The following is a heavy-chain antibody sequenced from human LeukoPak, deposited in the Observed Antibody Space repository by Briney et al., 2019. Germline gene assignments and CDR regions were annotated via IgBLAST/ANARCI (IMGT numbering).Heavy chain of an antibody. CDR2: ISYDGSNK. Sequence: GGSLRLSCAASGFTFSSYAMHWVRQAPGKGLEWVAVISYDGSNKYYADSVKGRFTISRDNSKNTLYLQMHTLRPDDTAVYYCAKSYYGGNSGRTVFDYWGQGTLVTVSS. J-gene: IGHJ4*02. CDR1: GFTFSSYA. D-gene: IGHD4-23*01. V-gene: IGHV3-30*04. CDR3: AKSYYGGNSGRTVFDY.